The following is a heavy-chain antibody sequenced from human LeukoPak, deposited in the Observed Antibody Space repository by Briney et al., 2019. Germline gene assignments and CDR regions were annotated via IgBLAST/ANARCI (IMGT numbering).Heavy chain of an antibody. J-gene: IGHJ3*02. CDR1: GGSISSSSYD. CDR3: ARQREMATRDAFDI. D-gene: IGHD5-24*01. Sequence: SETLSLTCTVSGGSISSSSYDWGWIRQPPGKGLDWIGSIYYSGSTYYNPSLKSRVTISVDTSKNQFSLKLSSVTAADTAVYYCARQREMATRDAFDIWGPGTMVTVSS. CDR2: IYYSGST. V-gene: IGHV4-39*01.